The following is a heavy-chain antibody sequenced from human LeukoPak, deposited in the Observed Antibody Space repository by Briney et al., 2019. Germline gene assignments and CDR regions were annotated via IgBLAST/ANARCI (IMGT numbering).Heavy chain of an antibody. CDR1: GFTFSSYS. Sequence: GGSLRLSCAASGFTFSSYSMNWVRQAPGKGLEWVSSISSSSSHIYYADSVKGRFTISRDNAKNSLYLQMNSLRAEDTAVYYCARDAYGVFDYWGQGTLVTVSS. CDR3: ARDAYGVFDY. V-gene: IGHV3-21*01. D-gene: IGHD4-17*01. J-gene: IGHJ4*02. CDR2: ISSSSSHI.